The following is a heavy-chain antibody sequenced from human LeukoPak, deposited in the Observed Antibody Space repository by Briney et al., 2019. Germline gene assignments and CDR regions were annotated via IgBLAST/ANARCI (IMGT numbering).Heavy chain of an antibody. D-gene: IGHD3-22*01. J-gene: IGHJ4*02. CDR3: ATVYDSSGYLNY. Sequence: ASVKASCKVSGYTLTELSMHWVRQAPGKGLEWMGGFDPEDGETIYAQKFQGRVTMTEDTSTDTAYMELSSLRSEDTAVYYCATVYDSSGYLNYWGQGTLVTVSS. CDR2: FDPEDGET. V-gene: IGHV1-24*01. CDR1: GYTLTELS.